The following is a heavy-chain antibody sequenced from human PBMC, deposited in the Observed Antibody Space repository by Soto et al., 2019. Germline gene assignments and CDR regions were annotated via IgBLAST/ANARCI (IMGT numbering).Heavy chain of an antibody. J-gene: IGHJ4*02. D-gene: IGHD3-16*01. CDR3: ARDIGFDYVN. V-gene: IGHV3-7*01. Sequence: GGSLRLSCAVSGFNVMSYWMSWVRQAPGKGLEWVASIKEDGSEIYYLHSVRGRFSISRDSAGNALHLTMDYLSAEDTGLYFCARDIGFDYVNWGQGTLVTVSS. CDR1: GFNVMSYW. CDR2: IKEDGSEI.